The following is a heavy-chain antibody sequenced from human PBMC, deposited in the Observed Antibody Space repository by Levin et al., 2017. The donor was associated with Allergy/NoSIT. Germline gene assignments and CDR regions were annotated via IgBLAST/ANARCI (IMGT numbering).Heavy chain of an antibody. CDR3: ARQNGRYSGSFYV. CDR1: GYSFTSYW. D-gene: IGHD1-26*01. J-gene: IGHJ3*01. CDR2: IYPGDSDT. V-gene: IGHV5-51*01. Sequence: ASVKVSCKGSGYSFTSYWIGWVRQMPGKGLEWMGIIYPGDSDTRYSPSFRGQVILSADKSLSTAYLQWSSLKASDTAMYYCARQNGRYSGSFYVWGQGTMVTVSS.